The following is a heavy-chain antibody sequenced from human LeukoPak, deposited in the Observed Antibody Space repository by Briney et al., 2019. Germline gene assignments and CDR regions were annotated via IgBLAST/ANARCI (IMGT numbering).Heavy chain of an antibody. D-gene: IGHD2-15*01. V-gene: IGHV1-24*01. J-gene: IGHJ4*02. CDR2: FDPEDGET. CDR3: AREGRKSGGSCYVFDY. Sequence: ASVKVSCKVSGYTLTELSMHWVRQAPGKGLEWMGGFDPEDGETIYAQKFQGRVTMTEDTSTDTAYMELSSLRSEDTAVYYCAREGRKSGGSCYVFDYWGQGTLVTVSS. CDR1: GYTLTELS.